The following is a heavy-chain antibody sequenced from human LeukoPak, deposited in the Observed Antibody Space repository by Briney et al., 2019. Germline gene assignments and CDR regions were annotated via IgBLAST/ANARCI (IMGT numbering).Heavy chain of an antibody. CDR1: GGSFSGYY. Sequence: SETLSLTCAVYGGSFSGYYWSWIRQPPGKGLEWIGEINHSGSTNYNPSLKSRVTISVDTSKNRFSLKLSSVTAADTAVYYCARRWSGRRVAFDIWGQGTMVTVSS. CDR3: ARRWSGRRVAFDI. J-gene: IGHJ3*02. D-gene: IGHD1-26*01. CDR2: INHSGST. V-gene: IGHV4-34*01.